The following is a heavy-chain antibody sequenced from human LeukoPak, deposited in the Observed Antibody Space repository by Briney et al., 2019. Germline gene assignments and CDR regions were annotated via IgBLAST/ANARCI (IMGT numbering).Heavy chain of an antibody. CDR3: ARASHWNQLRYFDY. V-gene: IGHV3-53*01. CDR1: GFTVSNNY. CDR2: IYSGGRT. J-gene: IGHJ4*02. Sequence: GGSLRLSCAVSGFTVSNNYMNWVRQAPGKGLEWVSIIYSGGRTYYADSAKGRFTISRDIFKNTVYLQMNSLRAEDTAVYYCARASHWNQLRYFDYWGQGTLVTVSS. D-gene: IGHD1-1*01.